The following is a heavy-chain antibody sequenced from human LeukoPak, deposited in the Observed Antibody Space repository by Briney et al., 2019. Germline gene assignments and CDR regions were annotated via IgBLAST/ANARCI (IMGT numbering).Heavy chain of an antibody. Sequence: GASVKVSCKASGYTFTGYYMHWVRQAPGQGLEWMGWINPNSGGTNYAQKFQGRVTMTRDTSISTAYMELSGLRSDDTAVYYCATRPFDDYGGNRFDYWGQGTLVTVSS. D-gene: IGHD4-23*01. J-gene: IGHJ4*02. V-gene: IGHV1-2*02. CDR1: GYTFTGYY. CDR3: ATRPFDDYGGNRFDY. CDR2: INPNSGGT.